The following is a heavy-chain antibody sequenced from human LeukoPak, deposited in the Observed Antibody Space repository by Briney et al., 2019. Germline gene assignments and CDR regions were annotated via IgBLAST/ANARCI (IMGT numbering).Heavy chain of an antibody. V-gene: IGHV4-39*07. CDR1: GGSISSGGYY. Sequence: SETLSLTCTVSGGSISSGGYYWSWIRQPPGKGLEWIGEINHSGGTNYNPSLKSRVTISVDTSKNQFSLKLSSVTAADTAVYYCARRSRITIFGVVIKGPYYFDYWGQGTLVTVSS. CDR2: INHSGGT. J-gene: IGHJ4*02. CDR3: ARRSRITIFGVVIKGPYYFDY. D-gene: IGHD3-3*01.